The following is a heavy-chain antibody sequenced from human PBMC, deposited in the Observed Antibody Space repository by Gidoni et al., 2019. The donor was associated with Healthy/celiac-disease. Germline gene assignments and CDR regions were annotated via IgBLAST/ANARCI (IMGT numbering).Heavy chain of an antibody. D-gene: IGHD4-17*01. CDR3: AKDGSRTVTTGGGYFDY. CDR2: ISGSGGST. V-gene: IGHV3-23*01. CDR1: GFTFGSYA. Sequence: EVQLLESGGGLVQPGGSLRLSCAASGFTFGSYAMSWVRQAPGKGLEWVSAISGSGGSTYYADSVKGRFTISRDNSKNTLYLQMNSLRAEDTAVYYCAKDGSRTVTTGGGYFDYWGQGTLVTVSS. J-gene: IGHJ4*02.